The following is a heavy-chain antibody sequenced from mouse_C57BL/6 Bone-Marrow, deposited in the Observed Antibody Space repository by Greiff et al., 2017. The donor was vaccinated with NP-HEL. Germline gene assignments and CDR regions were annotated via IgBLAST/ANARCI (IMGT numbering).Heavy chain of an antibody. CDR1: GFNIKDDY. V-gene: IGHV14-4*01. J-gene: IGHJ3*01. D-gene: IGHD2-5*01. CDR3: TFYSNFFAY. CDR2: IDPENGDT. Sequence: EVKLVESGAELVRPGASVKLSCTASGFNIKDDYMHWVKPRPEQGLAWLGWIDPENGDTEYASKFQGKATITADTSSNTAYLQISSLTSEDTAVYYCTFYSNFFAYWGQGTLVTVSA.